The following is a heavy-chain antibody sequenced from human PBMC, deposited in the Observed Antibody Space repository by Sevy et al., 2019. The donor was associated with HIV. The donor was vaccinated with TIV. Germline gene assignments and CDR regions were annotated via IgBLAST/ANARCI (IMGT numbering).Heavy chain of an antibody. V-gene: IGHV3-30-3*01. J-gene: IGHJ4*02. Sequence: GGSLRLSCAASGFTFSSYAMHWVRQAPGKGLEWVAVISYDGSNKYYAHSVKGRFTISRDNSKNTLYLQMNSLRAEDTAVYYCARDRNYDYVWGSYRYFPIDYWGQGTLVTVSS. D-gene: IGHD3-16*02. CDR2: ISYDGSNK. CDR1: GFTFSSYA. CDR3: ARDRNYDYVWGSYRYFPIDY.